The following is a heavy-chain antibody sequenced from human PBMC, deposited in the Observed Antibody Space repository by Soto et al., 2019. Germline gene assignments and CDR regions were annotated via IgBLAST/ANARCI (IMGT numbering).Heavy chain of an antibody. CDR1: GGTFSSYA. Sequence: QVQLVQSGAEVKKPGSSVKVSCKASGGTFSSYAISWVRQAPGQGLEWMGGIIPIFGTANYAQQFQGRVTITADESTSTAYMELSSLRSEDTAVYYCARVPSRRQLSPPYYYYYYGMDVWGQGTTVTVSS. CDR2: IIPIFGTA. CDR3: ARVPSRRQLSPPYYYYYYGMDV. D-gene: IGHD5-18*01. J-gene: IGHJ6*02. V-gene: IGHV1-69*01.